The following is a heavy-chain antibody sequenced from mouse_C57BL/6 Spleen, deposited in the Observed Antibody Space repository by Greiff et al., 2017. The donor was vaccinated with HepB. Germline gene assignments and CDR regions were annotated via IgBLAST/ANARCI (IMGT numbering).Heavy chain of an antibody. D-gene: IGHD1-1*01. CDR1: GYTFTSYW. J-gene: IGHJ2*01. Sequence: VQLQQPGAELVKPGASVKLSCKASGYTFTSYWMHWVKQRPGQGLEWIGMIHPNSGSTNYNEKFKSKATLTVDKSSSTAYMQLSSLTSEDSAVYYCARSGFTTVVGYFDYWGQGTTLTVSS. CDR3: ARSGFTTVVGYFDY. V-gene: IGHV1-64*01. CDR2: IHPNSGST.